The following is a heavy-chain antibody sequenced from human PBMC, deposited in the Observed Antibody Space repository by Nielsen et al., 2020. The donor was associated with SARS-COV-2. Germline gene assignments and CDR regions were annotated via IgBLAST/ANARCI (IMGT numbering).Heavy chain of an antibody. CDR2: IYYSGST. D-gene: IGHD2-2*02. CDR1: GGPISTYS. Sequence: SETLSLTCTVSGGPISTYSWSWIRQPPGEGLEWIGYIYYSGSTNYNPSLKSRVTISVDTSKNQFSLKLSSVTAADTAVYYCARVGLGDCSSTSCYSAFDIWGQGTMVTVSS. J-gene: IGHJ3*02. CDR3: ARVGLGDCSSTSCYSAFDI. V-gene: IGHV4-59*01.